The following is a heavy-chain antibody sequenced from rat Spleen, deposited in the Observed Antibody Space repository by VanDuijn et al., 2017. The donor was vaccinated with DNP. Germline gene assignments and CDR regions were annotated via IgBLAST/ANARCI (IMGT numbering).Heavy chain of an antibody. J-gene: IGHJ2*01. D-gene: IGHD1-11*01. CDR2: ISTSGGST. V-gene: IGHV5-46*01. Sequence: EVQLVESGGGLVQPGRSMKLSCAASGFTFSSFPMAWVRQAPTKGLEWVATISTSGGSTYYRDSVKGRFTISRDNAKSTLYLQMNSLRSEDTATYYCTRVRTTDPYFDYWGQGVMVTVSS. CDR1: GFTFSSFP. CDR3: TRVRTTDPYFDY.